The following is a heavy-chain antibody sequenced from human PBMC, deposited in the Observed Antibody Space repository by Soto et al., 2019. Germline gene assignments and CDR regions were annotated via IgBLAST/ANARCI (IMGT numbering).Heavy chain of an antibody. J-gene: IGHJ4*02. D-gene: IGHD3-9*01. CDR2: IYYSGST. CDR3: ARGNDILTGYANFDY. V-gene: IGHV4-59*01. CDR1: GGSISSYY. Sequence: SETLSLTCTVSGGSISSYYWSWIRRPPGKGLEWIGYIYYSGSTNYNPSLKSRVTISVDTSKNQFSLKLSSVTAADTAVYYCARGNDILTGYANFDYWGQGTLVTVSS.